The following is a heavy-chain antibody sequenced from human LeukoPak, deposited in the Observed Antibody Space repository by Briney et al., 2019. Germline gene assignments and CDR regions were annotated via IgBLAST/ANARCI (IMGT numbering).Heavy chain of an antibody. CDR2: IGAYNGNT. V-gene: IGHV1-18*01. CDR3: ARDEFQNYYDSSGYYYTY. J-gene: IGHJ4*02. D-gene: IGHD3-22*01. CDR1: GYTFTSYG. Sequence: GASVKVSCKASGYTFTSYGISWVRQAPGQGLEWMGWIGAYNGNTNYAQKLQGRVTMTTDTSTSTAYMELRSLRSDDTAVYYCARDEFQNYYDSSGYYYTYWGQGTLVTVSS.